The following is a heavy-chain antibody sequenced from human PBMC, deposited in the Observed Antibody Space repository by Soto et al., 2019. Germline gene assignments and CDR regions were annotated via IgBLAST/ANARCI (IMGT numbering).Heavy chain of an antibody. J-gene: IGHJ6*02. CDR3: ARVRGLWWDYYYYYGMDV. CDR2: INHSGST. Sequence: TLSLTCAVYGGSFSGYYWSWIRQPPGKGLEWIGEINHSGSTNYNPSLKSRVTISVDTSKNQFSLKLSSVTAADTAVYYCARVRGLWWDYYYYYGMDVWGQGTTVTVSS. V-gene: IGHV4-34*01. CDR1: GGSFSGYY. D-gene: IGHD3-10*01.